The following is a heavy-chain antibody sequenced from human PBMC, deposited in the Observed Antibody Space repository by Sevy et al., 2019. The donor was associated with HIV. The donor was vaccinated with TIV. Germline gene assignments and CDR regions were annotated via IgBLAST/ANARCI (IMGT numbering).Heavy chain of an antibody. CDR1: GLTFNNAW. CDR3: TTKHGFWSGYYYFDY. CDR2: IKSKTDGGTT. V-gene: IGHV3-15*01. J-gene: IGHJ4*02. Sequence: GGSLRLSCAASGLTFNNAWTTWVRQAPGMGLEWVGRIKSKTDGGTTDYAAPVKSRFTISRDDSKNTLYLQMNSLKTEDTAVYYCTTKHGFWSGYYYFDYWGQGTLVTVSS. D-gene: IGHD3-3*01.